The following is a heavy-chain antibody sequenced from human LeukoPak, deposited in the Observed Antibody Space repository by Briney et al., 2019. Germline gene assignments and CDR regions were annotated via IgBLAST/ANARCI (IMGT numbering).Heavy chain of an antibody. D-gene: IGHD3-22*01. CDR1: GFTFSRYW. Sequence: GGSLRLSCAASGFTFSRYWMHWARQAPGKGLVWVSRINGDGSTTSYADSVKGGFTISRDNAKNTLYLQMNSLRAEDTAVYYCATGNYYDSRGYYTFGHWGQGTLVTVSS. J-gene: IGHJ1*01. CDR2: INGDGSTT. V-gene: IGHV3-74*01. CDR3: ATGNYYDSRGYYTFGH.